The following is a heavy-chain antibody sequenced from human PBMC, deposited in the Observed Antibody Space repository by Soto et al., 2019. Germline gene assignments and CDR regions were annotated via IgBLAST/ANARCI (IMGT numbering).Heavy chain of an antibody. D-gene: IGHD3-10*01. CDR2: IDPSDSYT. V-gene: IGHV5-10-1*01. CDR1: GYSFTSYW. CDR3: ARRSGSYYRSGWFDP. Sequence: PGESLKISCKGSGYSFTSYWISWVRQMPGKGLEWMGRIDPSDSYTNYSPSFQGHVTISADKSISTAYLQWSSLKASDTAMYYCARRSGSYYRSGWFDPWGQGTLVTVSS. J-gene: IGHJ5*02.